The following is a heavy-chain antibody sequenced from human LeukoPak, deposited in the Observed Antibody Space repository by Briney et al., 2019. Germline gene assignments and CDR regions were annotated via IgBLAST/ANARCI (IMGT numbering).Heavy chain of an antibody. D-gene: IGHD2-15*01. J-gene: IGHJ5*02. CDR2: IYYSGST. Sequence: PSETLSLTCTVSGGSISSSSYYWGWIRQPPGKGLEWIGSIYYSGSTYYNPSLKSRVTISVDTSKNQFSLKLSSVTAADTAVYYCARGESSWDNWFDPWGQGTLVTVSS. CDR1: GGSISSSSYY. CDR3: ARGESSWDNWFDP. V-gene: IGHV4-39*07.